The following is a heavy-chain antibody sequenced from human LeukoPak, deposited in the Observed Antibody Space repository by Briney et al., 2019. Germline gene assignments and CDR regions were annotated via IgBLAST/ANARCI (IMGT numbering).Heavy chain of an antibody. J-gene: IGHJ4*02. D-gene: IGHD3-10*01. CDR3: AKGTRGSGTSYNDDY. CDR2: ISGSGAGT. CDR1: GFTFSSYA. V-gene: IGHV3-23*01. Sequence: GGSLRLSCAASGFTFSSYAMSWVRQAPGKGLEWVSTISGSGAGTYYADSVKGRFTISRDNPKNTLYLQMNSLRAEDTAIYYCAKGTRGSGTSYNDDYWGQGTLVTVSS.